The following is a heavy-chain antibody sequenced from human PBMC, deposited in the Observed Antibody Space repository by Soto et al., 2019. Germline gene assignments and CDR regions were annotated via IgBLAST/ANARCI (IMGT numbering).Heavy chain of an antibody. V-gene: IGHV4-39*01. CDR1: GGSISSSSYY. Sequence: SETLSLTCTVSGGSISSSSYYWGWIRQPPGKGLEWIGSIYYSGSTYYNPSLKSRVTISVDTSKNQSSLKLSSVTAADTAVYYCVLRALFDYWGQGTLVTVSS. D-gene: IGHD5-12*01. CDR3: VLRALFDY. J-gene: IGHJ4*02. CDR2: IYYSGST.